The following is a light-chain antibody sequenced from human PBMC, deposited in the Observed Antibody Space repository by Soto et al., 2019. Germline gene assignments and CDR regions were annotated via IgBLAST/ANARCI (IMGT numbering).Light chain of an antibody. CDR1: SSDVGGHNY. CDR3: SSYTRSTTRDVV. V-gene: IGLV2-14*01. CDR2: EVT. Sequence: QSALTQPASVSGSPGQSITISCTGTSSDVGGHNYVSWYQQHPGTAPKLMIYEVTNRPSGVSNRISGSKSGNTASLTISGLQAEDESDYYCSSYTRSTTRDVVFGGGTKLTVL. J-gene: IGLJ2*01.